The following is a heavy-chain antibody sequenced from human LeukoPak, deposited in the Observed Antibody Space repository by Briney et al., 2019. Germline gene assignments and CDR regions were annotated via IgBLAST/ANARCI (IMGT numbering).Heavy chain of an antibody. CDR3: VRYCSRTTCYTRAVDY. J-gene: IGHJ4*02. V-gene: IGHV4-38-2*02. CDR2: IYHSGSA. CDR1: GYSITSGYN. D-gene: IGHD2-2*02. Sequence: KPSETLSLTCTVSGYSITSGYNWAWIRQPPGKVLEWIRSIYHSGSAYYNPSLRSRVTISVDTSKNQFSLKLSSVTAADTAVYYCVRYCSRTTCYTRAVDYWGQGTLVTVSS.